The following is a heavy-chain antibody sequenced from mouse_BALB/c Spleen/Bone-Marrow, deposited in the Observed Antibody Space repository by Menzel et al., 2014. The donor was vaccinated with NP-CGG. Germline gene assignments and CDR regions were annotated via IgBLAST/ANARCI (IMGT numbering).Heavy chain of an antibody. CDR1: GDSITSDY. CDR2: ISYSGST. CDR3: SRFGYDYALDY. Sequence: EVKLVDSGPSLVKPSQTLSLTCSVTGDSITSDYWNWIRKFPGNKLEYMGYISYSGSTYYNPSLKSRISITRDTSKNQYYLQLDSVTTEDTATYYCSRFGYDYALDYWGQGTSVTVSS. V-gene: IGHV3-8*02. D-gene: IGHD2-2*01. J-gene: IGHJ4*01.